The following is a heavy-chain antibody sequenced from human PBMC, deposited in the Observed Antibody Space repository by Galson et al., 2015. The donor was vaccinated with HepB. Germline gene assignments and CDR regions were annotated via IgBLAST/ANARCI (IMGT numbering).Heavy chain of an antibody. J-gene: IGHJ6*03. CDR3: ARDRSIVATIKGYYYMDV. CDR2: IYTSGST. CDR1: GGSISSGSYY. D-gene: IGHD5-12*01. V-gene: IGHV4-61*02. Sequence: TLSLTCPVSGGSISSGSYYWSWIRQPAGKGLEWIGRIYTSGSTNYNPSLKSRVTMSVDTSKNQFSLKLSSVTAADTAVYYCARDRSIVATIKGYYYMDVWGKGTTVTVSS.